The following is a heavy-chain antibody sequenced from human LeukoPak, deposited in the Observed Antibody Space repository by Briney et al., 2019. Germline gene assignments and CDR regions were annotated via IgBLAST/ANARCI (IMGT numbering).Heavy chain of an antibody. CDR2: IYYSGST. D-gene: IGHD2-2*01. J-gene: IGHJ5*02. Sequence: SETLSLTCTVSGGSISSSSYYWGWIRQPPGKGLEWIGSIYYSGSTYYNPSLKSRVTISVDTSKKQFSLKLNSVTAADTAVYYCARTTEDCSSTSCYQYWFDPWGQGTLVTVSS. V-gene: IGHV4-39*07. CDR3: ARTTEDCSSTSCYQYWFDP. CDR1: GGSISSSSYY.